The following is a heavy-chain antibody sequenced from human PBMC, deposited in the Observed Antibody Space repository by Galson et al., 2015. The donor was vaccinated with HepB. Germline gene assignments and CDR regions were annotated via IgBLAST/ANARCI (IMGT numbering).Heavy chain of an antibody. J-gene: IGHJ4*02. V-gene: IGHV4-4*07. CDR3: ARDSQAGGLSGSYYDY. D-gene: IGHD1-26*01. CDR2: IYTSGRT. CDR1: GGSFSGYY. Sequence: SETLSLTCAVYGGSFSGYYWGWIRQPAGKGLEWIGRIYTSGRTNYNPSLKSRVTMSVDTSKNQFSLKLSSVTAADTAVYYCARDSQAGGLSGSYYDYWGQGTLVTVSS.